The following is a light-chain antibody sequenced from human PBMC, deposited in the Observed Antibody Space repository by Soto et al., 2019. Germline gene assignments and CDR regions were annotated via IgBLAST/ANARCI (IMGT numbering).Light chain of an antibody. J-gene: IGLJ2*01. CDR3: CSYAGSSTLV. CDR1: SSDVGGYSY. V-gene: IGLV2-23*01. Sequence: QSALTQPPSASGSPGQSVAISCTGTSSDVGGYSYVSWYQQHPGKAPKLMIYEGSKRPSGVSIRFSGSKSGNTASLTISGLQPEDEAEYYCCSYAGSSTLVFGAGTKLTVL. CDR2: EGS.